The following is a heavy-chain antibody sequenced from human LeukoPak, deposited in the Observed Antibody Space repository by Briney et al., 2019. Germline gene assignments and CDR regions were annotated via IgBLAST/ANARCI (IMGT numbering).Heavy chain of an antibody. CDR1: GFTFSSYW. CDR3: AREGGFIAAAGYHMDV. Sequence: GGSLRLSCAASGFTFSSYWMSWVRQAPGKGLEWVANIKQDGSEKYYVDSVKGRFTISRDNAKNTLDLQMNSLRAEDTAVYYCAREGGFIAAAGYHMDVWGKGTTVTVSS. CDR2: IKQDGSEK. J-gene: IGHJ6*03. V-gene: IGHV3-7*03. D-gene: IGHD6-13*01.